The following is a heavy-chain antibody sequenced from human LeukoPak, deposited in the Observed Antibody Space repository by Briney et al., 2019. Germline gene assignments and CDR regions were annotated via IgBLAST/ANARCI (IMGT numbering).Heavy chain of an antibody. CDR3: AKGTGRYWTFLDY. V-gene: IGHV3-9*01. CDR2: ISWNSGSL. J-gene: IGHJ4*02. D-gene: IGHD1-26*01. CDR1: GFPFYDYA. Sequence: PGRSLRLSCAASGFPFYDYAMHWVRQAPGKGLEWVSGISWNSGSLDYVDSVKGRFTISRDNAKNSLYLEMNSLRPEDTALYYCAKGTGRYWTFLDYWGQGAPVTVSS.